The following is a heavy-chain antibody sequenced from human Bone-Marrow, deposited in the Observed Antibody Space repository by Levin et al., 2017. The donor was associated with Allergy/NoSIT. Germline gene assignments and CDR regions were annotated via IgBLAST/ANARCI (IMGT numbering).Heavy chain of an antibody. Sequence: ASVKVSCKASGYTFTSYDINWVRQATGQGLEWMGWMNPNSGNTGYAQKFQGRVTMTRNTSISTAYMELSSLRSEDTAVYYCARGPTYCSGGSCFPILFDYWGQGTLVTVSS. J-gene: IGHJ4*02. CDR3: ARGPTYCSGGSCFPILFDY. D-gene: IGHD2-15*01. CDR2: MNPNSGNT. V-gene: IGHV1-8*01. CDR1: GYTFTSYD.